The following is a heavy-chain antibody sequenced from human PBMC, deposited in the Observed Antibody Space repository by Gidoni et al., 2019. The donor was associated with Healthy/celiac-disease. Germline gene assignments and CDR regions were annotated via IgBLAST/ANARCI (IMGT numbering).Heavy chain of an antibody. CDR1: GVTFSSYG. V-gene: IGHV3-33*01. Sequence: QVQLVESGGGVVQPGRSLRLSCAASGVTFSSYGMHWVRQAPGKGLEWVAVIWYDGSNKYYADSVKGRFTISRDNSKNTLYLQMNSLRAEDTAVYYCARARGYSGYANGWVDYWGQGTLVTVSS. J-gene: IGHJ4*02. CDR3: ARARGYSGYANGWVDY. CDR2: IWYDGSNK. D-gene: IGHD5-12*01.